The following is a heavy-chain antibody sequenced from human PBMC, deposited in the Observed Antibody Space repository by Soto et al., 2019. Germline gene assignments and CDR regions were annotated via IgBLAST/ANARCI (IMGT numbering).Heavy chain of an antibody. CDR1: GYTFINYG. D-gene: IGHD6-19*01. Sequence: GGSVKVSCKASGYTFINYGIHWVRQAPGQRLEWMGWINAGNGNTKYSQNFQDRVTITRDTSASTAYMELSSLRSEDTAVFYCARSGYSSGWYHWYFDLWGRGTLVTVSS. CDR2: INAGNGNT. CDR3: ARSGYSSGWYHWYFDL. V-gene: IGHV1-3*01. J-gene: IGHJ2*01.